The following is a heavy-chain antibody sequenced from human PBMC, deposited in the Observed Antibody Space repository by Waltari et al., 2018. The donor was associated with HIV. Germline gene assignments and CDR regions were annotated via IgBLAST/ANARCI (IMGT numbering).Heavy chain of an antibody. CDR3: ARSAYDTVTGGGWFDA. CDR2: IHHRGTT. CDR1: GDSINHVAYS. Sequence: QLQLQESGSRQVKPSETLSLMCTISGDSINHVAYSWSWSRQPPVKDLEWIGYIHHRGTTNYNPSLNSRVTFFLDRSKNHFSLNLKSVTAADTAVYYCARSAYDTVTGGGWFDAWGQGILVTVSS. V-gene: IGHV4-30-2*01. J-gene: IGHJ5*02. D-gene: IGHD3-9*01.